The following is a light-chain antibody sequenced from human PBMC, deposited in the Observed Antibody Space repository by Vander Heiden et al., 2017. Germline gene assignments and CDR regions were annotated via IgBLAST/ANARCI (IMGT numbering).Light chain of an antibody. Sequence: EIVLTQSPGTLSLSPGERATLSRRASQSVSSSYLAWYHQKPGQAPRLLIYGASSRATGIPDRFSGSGSGTDFTLTISRLEPEDFAVYYCQQYGSSPLTFGPGTKVDIK. CDR2: GAS. CDR3: QQYGSSPLT. J-gene: IGKJ3*01. CDR1: QSVSSSY. V-gene: IGKV3-20*01.